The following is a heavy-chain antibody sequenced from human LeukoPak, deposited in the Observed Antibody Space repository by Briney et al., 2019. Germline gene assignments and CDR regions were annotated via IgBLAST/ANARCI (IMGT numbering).Heavy chain of an antibody. J-gene: IGHJ4*02. D-gene: IGHD4-17*01. CDR1: GYTFTGYY. CDR2: IIPILGIA. CDR3: ARGAATTGFDY. V-gene: IGHV1-69*04. Sequence: SVKVSCKASGYTFTGYYMHWVRQAPGQGLEWMGRIIPILGIASYAQKFQGRVTITADESTSTAYMELSSLRSEDTAVYYCARGAATTGFDYWGQGTLVTVSS.